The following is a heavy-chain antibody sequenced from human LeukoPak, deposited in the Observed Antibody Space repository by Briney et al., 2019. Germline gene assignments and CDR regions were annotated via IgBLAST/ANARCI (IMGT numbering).Heavy chain of an antibody. CDR2: GSGSGGST. D-gene: IGHD6-6*01. J-gene: IGHJ4*02. V-gene: IGHV3-23*01. Sequence: WGSLTLSCAVSGFTISSYAMSWVRQAPGQGQEWVSAGSGSGGSTYYADSVKGRFTISRDNSKNTLYLQMNSLRAEDTAVYYCAKVGSPVAARPGAYFDYWGQGTLVTVSS. CDR1: GFTISSYA. CDR3: AKVGSPVAARPGAYFDY.